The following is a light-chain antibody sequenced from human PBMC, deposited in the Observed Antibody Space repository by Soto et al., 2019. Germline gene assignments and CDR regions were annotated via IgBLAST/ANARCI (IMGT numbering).Light chain of an antibody. CDR3: QQRSNWPRT. CDR2: DAS. CDR1: QSVSSY. Sequence: EIVLTQSPATLSLSPGERATLSCRASQSVSSYLACYQQKPGQAPRLLIYDASNRATGIPARFSGSGSRTGFTLINSSLEPEDFAVYYCQQRSNWPRTFGQGTKVEIK. J-gene: IGKJ1*01. V-gene: IGKV3-11*01.